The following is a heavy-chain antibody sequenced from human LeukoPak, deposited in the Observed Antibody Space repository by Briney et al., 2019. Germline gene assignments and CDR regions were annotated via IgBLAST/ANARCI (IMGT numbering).Heavy chain of an antibody. V-gene: IGHV2-5*02. Sequence: SGPTLVNPTQTLTLTCTFSGFSLSTNGVGVGWIRQPPGKALEWLALIYWDDDRRYSPSLKNRLTITKDTSKYQVVLTMTNMDPVDTATYYCARTYDSSGDYYVQDAFDIWGQGTMVTVSS. J-gene: IGHJ3*02. CDR1: GFSLSTNGVG. CDR2: IYWDDDR. D-gene: IGHD3-22*01. CDR3: ARTYDSSGDYYVQDAFDI.